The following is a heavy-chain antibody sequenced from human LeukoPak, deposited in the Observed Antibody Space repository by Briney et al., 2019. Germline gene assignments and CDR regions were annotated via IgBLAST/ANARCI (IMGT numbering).Heavy chain of an antibody. CDR2: ISCSSSTI. CDR3: ARTPHLNWAPSPYHFDT. V-gene: IGHV3-48*01. Sequence: GGSLRLSCAASGFTFSSYCMIWVRQAPGKGLEWVSYISCSSSTIFYADSVKGRVSISRDNAKNSLYLQMNSLRGEDTAVYYCARTPHLNWAPSPYHFDTWGQGALVSVSS. CDR1: GFTFSSYC. D-gene: IGHD7-27*01. J-gene: IGHJ4*02.